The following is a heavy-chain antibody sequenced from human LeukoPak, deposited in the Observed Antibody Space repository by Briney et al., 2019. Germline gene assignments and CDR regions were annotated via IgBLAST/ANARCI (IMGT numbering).Heavy chain of an antibody. CDR2: ISSGGSTI. V-gene: IGHV3-48*03. J-gene: IGHJ4*02. D-gene: IGHD3-10*01. Sequence: GGSLRLSCAASGFTFSSYEMNWVRQAPGKGLEWVSYISSGGSTIYYADSVKGRFTISSDNAKNSLYLQRNSLRADDTAVYYCARKYYGSVDYWGQGTLATVSS. CDR1: GFTFSSYE. CDR3: ARKYYGSVDY.